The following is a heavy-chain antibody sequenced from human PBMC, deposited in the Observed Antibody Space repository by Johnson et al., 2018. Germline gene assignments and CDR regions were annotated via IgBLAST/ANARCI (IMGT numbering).Heavy chain of an antibody. Sequence: QVQLVQSGAEVQKPGASVKVSCKASGYTFTTYNMHWLRQAPGQGLEWMGIINPSGGGTTYAQKLQGRVTMTRDTSTSTVHMEVSSLRSEDTAVYYCARDRGSYCDYWGQGTLVTVSS. CDR3: ARDRGSYCDY. CDR1: GYTFTTYN. CDR2: INPSGGGT. V-gene: IGHV1-46*01. D-gene: IGHD3-10*01. J-gene: IGHJ4*02.